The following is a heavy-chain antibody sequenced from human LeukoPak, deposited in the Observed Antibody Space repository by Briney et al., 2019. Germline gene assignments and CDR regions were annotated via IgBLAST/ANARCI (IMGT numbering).Heavy chain of an antibody. J-gene: IGHJ4*02. V-gene: IGHV3-23*01. D-gene: IGHD2-2*01. CDR3: AKEWRYCSSTSCYPATYFDY. Sequence: GGSLRLSCAASGFTFSNAWMSWVRQAPGKGLEWVSAISGSGGSTYYADSVKGRFTISRDNSKNTLYLQMNSLRAEDTAVYYCAKEWRYCSSTSCYPATYFDYWGQGTLVTVSS. CDR1: GFTFSNAW. CDR2: ISGSGGST.